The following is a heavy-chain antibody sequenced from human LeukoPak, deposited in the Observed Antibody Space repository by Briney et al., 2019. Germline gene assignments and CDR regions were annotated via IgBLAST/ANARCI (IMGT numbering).Heavy chain of an antibody. CDR3: ARHLPHGDGDKRGFEY. CDR1: GDPISSSGYS. CDR2: IDDSGST. D-gene: IGHD4-23*01. J-gene: IGHJ4*02. V-gene: IGHV4-39*01. Sequence: PSETLSLTCTVFGDPISSSGYSWGWFRQPPGRGLEWVASIDDSGSTYSNPSLRSRVTISVDTAKSKVSLTLRSVSGSDTAVYFCARHLPHGDGDKRGFEYWGQGTLVTVSS.